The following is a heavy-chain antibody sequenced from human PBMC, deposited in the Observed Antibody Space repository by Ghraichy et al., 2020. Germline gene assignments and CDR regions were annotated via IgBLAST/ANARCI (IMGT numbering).Heavy chain of an antibody. Sequence: LSLTCAASGFTFDDYTMNWVRQAPGKGLEWVSLISWDGGSTYYADSVKGRFTISRDNSKNSLYLQMNSLRTEDTALYYCAKARGIQLWSVFDYWGQGTLVTVSS. D-gene: IGHD5-18*01. CDR2: ISWDGGST. J-gene: IGHJ4*02. CDR3: AKARGIQLWSVFDY. V-gene: IGHV3-43*01. CDR1: GFTFDDYT.